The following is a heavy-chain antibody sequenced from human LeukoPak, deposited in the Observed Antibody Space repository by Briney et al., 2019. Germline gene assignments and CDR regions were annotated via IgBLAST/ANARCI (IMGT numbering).Heavy chain of an antibody. J-gene: IGHJ4*02. Sequence: PGGSLRLSCAASGFTFSSYSMNWVRQAPGKGLEWVSYISSSSSTMYYADSVKGRFTISRDNAKNSLYLQMNSLRAEDTAVYYCASFPSGHPFDYWGQGTLVTVSS. CDR1: GFTFSSYS. V-gene: IGHV3-48*01. CDR2: ISSSSSTM. D-gene: IGHD6-19*01. CDR3: ASFPSGHPFDY.